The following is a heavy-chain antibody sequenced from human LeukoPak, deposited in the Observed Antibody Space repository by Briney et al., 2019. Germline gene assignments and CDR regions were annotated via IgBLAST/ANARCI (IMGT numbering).Heavy chain of an antibody. CDR1: GFTFSDHY. V-gene: IGHV3-72*01. CDR2: TRNKANSYTT. D-gene: IGHD3-16*01. J-gene: IGHJ4*02. Sequence: GGSLRLSCAASGFTFSDHYMDWVRQAPGKGLEWVGRTRNKANSYTTEYAASVKGRFTISRDDSKNPLYLQMNSLKTEDTAVYYCARRGGEDWGQGTLVTVSS. CDR3: ARRGGED.